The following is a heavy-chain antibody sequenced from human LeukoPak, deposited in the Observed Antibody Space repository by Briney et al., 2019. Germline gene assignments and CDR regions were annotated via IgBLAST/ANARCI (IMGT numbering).Heavy chain of an antibody. V-gene: IGHV3-30*14. D-gene: IGHD6-19*01. Sequence: GGSLRLSCAAPGFTFSSYAMHWVRQAPGKGLEWVAVISYDGSNKYYADSVKGRFTISRDNSKNTLYLQMNSLRAEDTAVYYCARAPVAGINYWGQGTLVTVSS. CDR1: GFTFSSYA. CDR2: ISYDGSNK. J-gene: IGHJ4*02. CDR3: ARAPVAGINY.